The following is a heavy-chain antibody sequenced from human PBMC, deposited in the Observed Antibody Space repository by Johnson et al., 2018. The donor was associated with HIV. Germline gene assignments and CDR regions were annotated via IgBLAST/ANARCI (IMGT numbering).Heavy chain of an antibody. CDR1: GFTFSNAW. Sequence: VQLVESGGGLVQPGGSLRLSCAASGFTFSNAWMSWVRQAPGKGLEWVAFIRYDGNNKYYAAPVKGRFTISRDDSITTLYLQMNSLKPEDTAVYYCATDEDALDIWGQGTTVIVSS. CDR2: IRYDGNNK. CDR3: ATDEDALDI. J-gene: IGHJ3*02. V-gene: IGHV3-15*01.